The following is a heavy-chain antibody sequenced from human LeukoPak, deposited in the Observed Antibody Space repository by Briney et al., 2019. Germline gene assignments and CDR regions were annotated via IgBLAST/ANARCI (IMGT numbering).Heavy chain of an antibody. CDR1: GFTFSSYG. V-gene: IGHV3-30*02. Sequence: GGSLRLSCAASGFTFSSYGMHWVRQAPGKGLEWVAFIRYDGSNKYYADSVKGRFTISRDNSKNTLYLQMNSLRAEDTAVYYCAKETYDFVGGTDYWGQGTLVTVSS. J-gene: IGHJ4*02. D-gene: IGHD3-3*01. CDR2: IRYDGSNK. CDR3: AKETYDFVGGTDY.